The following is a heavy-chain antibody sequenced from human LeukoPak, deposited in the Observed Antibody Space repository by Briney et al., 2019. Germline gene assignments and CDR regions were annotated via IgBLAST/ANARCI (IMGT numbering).Heavy chain of an antibody. J-gene: IGHJ4*02. CDR1: GFTFSSYS. Sequence: KAGGSLRLSCAASGFTFSSYSMNWVRQAPGKGLEWVSFISSSSSYIYYADSLKGRFTISRDNAKNSLYLQMNSLRAEDTALYYCARQRAAELRWGQGTLVTVSS. CDR3: ARQRAAELR. D-gene: IGHD6-13*01. V-gene: IGHV3-21*01. CDR2: ISSSSSYI.